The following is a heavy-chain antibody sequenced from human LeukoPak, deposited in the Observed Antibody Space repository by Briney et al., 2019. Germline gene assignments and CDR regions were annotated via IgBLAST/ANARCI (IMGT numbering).Heavy chain of an antibody. J-gene: IGHJ4*02. CDR2: ISGSGST. CDR3: AKGLERWLQLLDY. Sequence: GGSLRLSCAASGFTFSGYAMNWVRQAPGKGLEWVSAISGSGSTHYADSVKGRFTISRDNSKNTLYLQMNSLRAEDTAVYYCAKGLERWLQLLDYWGQGTLVTVSS. D-gene: IGHD5-24*01. V-gene: IGHV3-23*01. CDR1: GFTFSGYA.